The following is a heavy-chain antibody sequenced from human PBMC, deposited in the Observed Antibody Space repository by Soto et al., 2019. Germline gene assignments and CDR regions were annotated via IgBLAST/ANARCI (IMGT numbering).Heavy chain of an antibody. Sequence: GASVKVSCKAFGYTFTTYGISWVRQAPGQGLEWMGWISAYNGKTNYAQKLQGRVTMTTDTSTSTAYMELRSLRSEDTAVYYCASSLTVPSTIGYWGRGTLVTVSS. CDR2: ISAYNGKT. J-gene: IGHJ4*02. CDR3: ASSLTVPSTIGY. D-gene: IGHD2-2*02. CDR1: GYTFTTYG. V-gene: IGHV1-18*01.